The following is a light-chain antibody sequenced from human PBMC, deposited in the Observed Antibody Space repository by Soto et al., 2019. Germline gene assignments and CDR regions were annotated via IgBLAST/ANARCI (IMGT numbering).Light chain of an antibody. CDR3: SSYTSSSTLV. CDR2: EVS. Sequence: QSVLTQPASVSGPPGQSITISCTGTSSDVGAYNYVSWYQQHPGKAPKLMIYEVSNRPSGVSNRSSGSKSGNTASLTISGLQAEDQADYYCSSYTSSSTLVFGTGTQVTVL. J-gene: IGLJ1*01. V-gene: IGLV2-14*01. CDR1: SSDVGAYNY.